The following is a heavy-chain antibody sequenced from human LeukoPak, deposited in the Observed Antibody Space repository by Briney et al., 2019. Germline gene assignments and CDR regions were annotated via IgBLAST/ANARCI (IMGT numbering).Heavy chain of an antibody. V-gene: IGHV4-4*07. CDR2: IYTSGSI. CDR1: GGSLCSYY. D-gene: IGHD2-21*01. CDR3: SCVQCGIYAPDAFDI. Sequence: PETLSLPRTVSGGSLCSYYGSWSRQPARERLGWIGGIYTSGSITYNPSPTSRVTMSVDASKNQFSLKLSSVAAADTAVYYCSCVQCGIYAPDAFDIWGQGTMVTVSS. J-gene: IGHJ3*02.